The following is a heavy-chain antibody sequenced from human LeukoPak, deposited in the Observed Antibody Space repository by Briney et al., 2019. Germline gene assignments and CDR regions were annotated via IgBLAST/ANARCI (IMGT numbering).Heavy chain of an antibody. CDR1: GFTFSTYW. Sequence: PGGSLRLSCAASGFTFSTYWMHWVRQAPGKGLVWVSRINPDGTTTSYADSVKGRFTISRDNAKNSLYLQMNSLRAEDTAVYYCARDHSVSNDSSGWYVWYWGQGTLVTVSS. D-gene: IGHD6-19*01. CDR2: INPDGTTT. V-gene: IGHV3-74*01. J-gene: IGHJ4*02. CDR3: ARDHSVSNDSSGWYVWY.